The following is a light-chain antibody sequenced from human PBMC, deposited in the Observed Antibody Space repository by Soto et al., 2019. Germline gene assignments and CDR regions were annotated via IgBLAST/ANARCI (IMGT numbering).Light chain of an antibody. CDR3: HQSYDSPTWT. J-gene: IGKJ1*01. CDR2: AAS. CDR1: QSVSSNY. V-gene: IGKV3-20*01. Sequence: EIVLTQSPGTLSLSPGERATLSCRASQSVSSNYLAWYQQKPGQAPRLLIYAASSRATGIPDRFSGSGSGTDFTLTISRLEPADFAVYYCHQSYDSPTWTFGQGTKVEI.